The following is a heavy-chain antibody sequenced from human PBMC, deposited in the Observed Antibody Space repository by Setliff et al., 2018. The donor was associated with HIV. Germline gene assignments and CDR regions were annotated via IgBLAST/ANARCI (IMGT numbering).Heavy chain of an antibody. Sequence: SETLSLTCTVSGGSISSGSHYWSWIRQPAGKGLEWIGQVHSTLSTNYNPSLKSRLSISAETSKNQFSLNLRFVTAADTALYYCARRAFGSGRFDPWGQGTPVTVSS. CDR3: ARRAFGSGRFDP. D-gene: IGHD6-19*01. CDR2: VHSTLST. V-gene: IGHV4-61*09. CDR1: GGSISSGSHY. J-gene: IGHJ5*02.